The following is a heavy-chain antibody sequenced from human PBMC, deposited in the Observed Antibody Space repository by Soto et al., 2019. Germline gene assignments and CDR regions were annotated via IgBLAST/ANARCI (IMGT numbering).Heavy chain of an antibody. CDR1: GYTFTSYD. V-gene: IGHV1-8*01. Sequence: GASVKVSCKASGYTFTSYDINWVRQATGQGLEWMGWMNPNSGNTGYAQKFQGRVTMTRSTSISTAYMELSSLRSEDTAVYYCARMQNYDFWSGYWPHYYYYYGMDVWGQGTTVTVSS. J-gene: IGHJ6*02. CDR2: MNPNSGNT. CDR3: ARMQNYDFWSGYWPHYYYYYGMDV. D-gene: IGHD3-3*01.